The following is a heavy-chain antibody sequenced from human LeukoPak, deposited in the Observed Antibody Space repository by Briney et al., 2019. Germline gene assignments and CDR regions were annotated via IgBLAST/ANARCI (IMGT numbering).Heavy chain of an antibody. D-gene: IGHD6-13*01. CDR3: ARSGSAAAGTFDY. J-gene: IGHJ4*02. CDR2: VSYDGSDQ. V-gene: IGHV3-30*14. CDR1: GFTFNTYT. Sequence: GGSLRLSCAASGFTFNTYTMHWVRQAPGKGLQWVAVVSYDGSDQIYTDSVKGRFIISRDNSKNTLYLQMNSLRAEDTAVYYCARSGSAAAGTFDYWGQGTLVTVSS.